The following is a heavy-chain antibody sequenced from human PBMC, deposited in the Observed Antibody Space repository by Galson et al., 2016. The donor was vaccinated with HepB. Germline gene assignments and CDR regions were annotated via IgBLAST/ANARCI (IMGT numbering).Heavy chain of an antibody. Sequence: SLRLSCAASGFTFSSYWMHWVRQAPGGGLVWVSRINSDGSATTYADSGKGRFTISRDNARDTLYLQMASLRAKDTAAYYCARDLVMNGEYDYYYSGMDVWGQGTTVTVSS. CDR2: INSDGSAT. CDR3: ARDLVMNGEYDYYYSGMDV. CDR1: GFTFSSYW. V-gene: IGHV3-74*01. J-gene: IGHJ6*02. D-gene: IGHD4-17*01.